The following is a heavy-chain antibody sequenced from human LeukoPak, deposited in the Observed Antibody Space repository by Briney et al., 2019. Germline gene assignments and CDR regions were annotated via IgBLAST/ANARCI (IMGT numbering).Heavy chain of an antibody. V-gene: IGHV4-39*01. Sequence: PSETLSLTCTVSGGSISSSSYYWGWIRQPPGQGLVWFVSICYSGSTYSHPSLKSRVTISVDTSKNQFSLKMTSVTAADTAVYYCARVPRTYSYYYMDVWGKGTAVTVSS. CDR1: GGSISSSSYY. CDR2: ICYSGST. J-gene: IGHJ6*03. CDR3: ARVPRTYSYYYMDV.